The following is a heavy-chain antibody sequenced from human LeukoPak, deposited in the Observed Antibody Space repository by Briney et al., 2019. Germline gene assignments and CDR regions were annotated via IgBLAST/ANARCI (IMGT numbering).Heavy chain of an antibody. D-gene: IGHD4-11*01. CDR3: ARDPRPSTGNYYYYYMDV. Sequence: SETLSLTCSVSGGSISSGSYYWSWIRQPAGKGLEWIGRIYISGSTNYNPSLKSRVTISVDTSKNQFSLKLSSVTAADTAVYYCARDPRPSTGNYYYYYMDVWGKGTTVTVSS. CDR2: IYISGST. CDR1: GGSISSGSYY. J-gene: IGHJ6*03. V-gene: IGHV4-61*02.